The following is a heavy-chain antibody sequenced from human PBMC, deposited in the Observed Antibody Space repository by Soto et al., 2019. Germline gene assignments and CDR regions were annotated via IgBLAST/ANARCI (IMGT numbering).Heavy chain of an antibody. CDR1: GGTFSTSA. J-gene: IGHJ6*02. D-gene: IGHD1-1*01. Sequence: QVQLVQSGAEVKKPGSSVKVSCKTSGGTFSTSAISWVRQAPGQGLEWVGGIMPVFPTPDYAQNFQGRVHITADDSTTTAYLELTSLRADDTVVYYCARDKDRLQLGGNYYYILDVWGQGTAITVSS. V-gene: IGHV1-69*12. CDR3: ARDKDRLQLGGNYYYILDV. CDR2: IMPVFPTP.